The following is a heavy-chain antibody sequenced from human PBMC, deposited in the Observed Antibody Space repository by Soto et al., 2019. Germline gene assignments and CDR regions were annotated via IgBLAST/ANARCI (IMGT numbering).Heavy chain of an antibody. Sequence: GGSLRLSCAASGFTFSSYWMSWVRQAPGKGLEWVANINQDGSQIYYVEFVKGRFTISRDNAKNSLFLQMSSLRAEDTAVYHCTRDEQGPYYYYMDVWGKGTTVTVSS. CDR3: TRDEQGPYYYYMDV. J-gene: IGHJ6*03. CDR1: GFTFSSYW. V-gene: IGHV3-7*01. CDR2: INQDGSQI.